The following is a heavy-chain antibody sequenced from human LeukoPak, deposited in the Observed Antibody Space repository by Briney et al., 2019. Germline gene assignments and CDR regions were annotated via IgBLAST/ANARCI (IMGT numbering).Heavy chain of an antibody. CDR1: GGTFSSYA. D-gene: IGHD6-25*01. J-gene: IGHJ4*02. CDR2: IIPIFGTA. V-gene: IGHV1-69*05. Sequence: ASVKVSCKASGGTFSSYAISWVRQAPGQGREWMGGIIPIFGTANYAQKFQGRVTITTDESTSTAYMELSSLRSEDTAVYYCARSRPLRGPFDYWGQGTLVTVSS. CDR3: ARSRPLRGPFDY.